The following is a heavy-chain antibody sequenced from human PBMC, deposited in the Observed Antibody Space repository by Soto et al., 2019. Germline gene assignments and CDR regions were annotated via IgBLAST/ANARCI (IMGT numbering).Heavy chain of an antibody. Sequence: PSETLSLTCTVSGGSISSGGYYWSWIRQHPGKGLEWIGYIYYSGSTYYNPSLKSRVTISVDTSKNQFSLKLSSVTAADTAVYYCARNDRGDGRTTGTRSRAFDIWGQGTMVTVSS. CDR1: GGSISSGGYY. CDR3: ARNDRGDGRTTGTRSRAFDI. CDR2: IYYSGST. J-gene: IGHJ3*02. D-gene: IGHD1-1*01. V-gene: IGHV4-31*03.